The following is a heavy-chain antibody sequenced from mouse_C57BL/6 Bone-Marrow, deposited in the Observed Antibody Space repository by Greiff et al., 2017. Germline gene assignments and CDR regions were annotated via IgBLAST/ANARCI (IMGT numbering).Heavy chain of an antibody. Sequence: QVQLQQSGAELVKPGASVKLSCKASGYTFTSYWMHWVKQRPGRGLEWIGRIDPNSGGTKYNEKFKSKATLTVDKPSSTAYMQLSSLTSEDSAVYYWARSGITTVVAKAPYWYFDVWGTGTTVTVSS. V-gene: IGHV1-72*01. J-gene: IGHJ1*03. D-gene: IGHD1-1*01. CDR1: GYTFTSYW. CDR3: ARSGITTVVAKAPYWYFDV. CDR2: IDPNSGGT.